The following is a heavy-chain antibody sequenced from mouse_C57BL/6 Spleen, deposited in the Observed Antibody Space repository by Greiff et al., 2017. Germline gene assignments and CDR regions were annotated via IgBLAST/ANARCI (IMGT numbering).Heavy chain of an antibody. Sequence: VQLVESGAELVRPGASVTLSCKASGYTFTDYEMHWVKQTPVHGLEWIGAIDPETGGTAYNQKFKGKAILTADKSSSTAYMELRSLTSEDSAVYYCTRRKTAQAHFDYWGQGTTLTVSS. V-gene: IGHV1-15*01. J-gene: IGHJ2*01. CDR2: IDPETGGT. D-gene: IGHD3-2*02. CDR3: TRRKTAQAHFDY. CDR1: GYTFTDYE.